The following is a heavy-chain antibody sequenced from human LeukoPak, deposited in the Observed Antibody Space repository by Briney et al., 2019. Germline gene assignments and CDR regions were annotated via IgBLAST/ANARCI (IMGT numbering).Heavy chain of an antibody. V-gene: IGHV3-48*01. D-gene: IGHD3-9*01. CDR1: GVTFSSYG. CDR3: ARDSDKYYDILTGYRAHPDY. J-gene: IGHJ4*02. Sequence: GGSLRLSCAASGVTFSSYGMSGVRQAPGKGLEGFSYISSSSSTIYYADSVKRRITISRDDAKISLYLQINSLRAEDTAVYYCARDSDKYYDILTGYRAHPDYWGQGTLVTVSS. CDR2: ISSSSSTI.